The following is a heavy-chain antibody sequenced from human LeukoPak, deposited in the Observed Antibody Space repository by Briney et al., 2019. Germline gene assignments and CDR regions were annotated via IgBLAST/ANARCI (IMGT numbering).Heavy chain of an antibody. V-gene: IGHV1-2*02. Sequence: GASVKVSCKASGYTFTDYYVHWVRQAPGLGLEWMGWINPKSGGTNYAQKFQGRVTMTRDTSISTVYMELSRLTSDDTAVYYCASRDGPQGAFDYWGQGTLVTVSS. CDR1: GYTFTDYY. J-gene: IGHJ4*02. CDR2: INPKSGGT. D-gene: IGHD5-24*01. CDR3: ASRDGPQGAFDY.